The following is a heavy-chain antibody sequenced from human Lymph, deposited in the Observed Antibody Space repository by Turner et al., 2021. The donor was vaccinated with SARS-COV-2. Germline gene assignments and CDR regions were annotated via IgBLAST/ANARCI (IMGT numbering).Heavy chain of an antibody. D-gene: IGHD3-10*01. CDR1: GFTFSTSA. V-gene: IGHV3-30*04. Sequence: QVKLLESGGALFHPGRSLRLSFAASGFTFSTSAISWVRQAPGKGLEWVAGISYDGSNKYYADAVKGRFTNARDKSKNTLYLKMNSMRAEDTDVYYCGRYASGGYFYYGMDVWGQGTTVTVSS. CDR3: GRYASGGYFYYGMDV. CDR2: ISYDGSNK. J-gene: IGHJ6*02.